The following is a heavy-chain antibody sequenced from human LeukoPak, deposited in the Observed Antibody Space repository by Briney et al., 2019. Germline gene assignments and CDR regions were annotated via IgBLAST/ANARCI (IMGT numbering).Heavy chain of an antibody. CDR1: GGSISSSNW. V-gene: IGHV4-4*02. CDR3: ARHSPYYYGSDYYFDY. D-gene: IGHD3-10*01. J-gene: IGHJ4*02. Sequence: SETLSLTCAVSGGSISSSNWWSWVRQPPGKGLEWIGEIYHSGSTNYNPSLKSRVTISVDKSKNQFSLKLSSMTAADTAVYYCARHSPYYYGSDYYFDYWGQGTLVTVSS. CDR2: IYHSGST.